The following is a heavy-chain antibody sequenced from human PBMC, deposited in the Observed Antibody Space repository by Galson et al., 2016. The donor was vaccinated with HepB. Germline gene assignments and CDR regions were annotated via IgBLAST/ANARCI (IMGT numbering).Heavy chain of an antibody. Sequence: TLSLTCSVSGDPISSASYYWTWIRQHPGKGLEWIGDISYSGNTYYNPSLKSRVTISLDTSKNHFSLKLTSVTAADTAVYSCARADCDDDSGGAFDIWGQGTMVTVSS. D-gene: IGHD4-23*01. CDR3: ARADCDDDSGGAFDI. CDR1: GDPISSASYY. CDR2: ISYSGNT. J-gene: IGHJ3*02. V-gene: IGHV4-31*03.